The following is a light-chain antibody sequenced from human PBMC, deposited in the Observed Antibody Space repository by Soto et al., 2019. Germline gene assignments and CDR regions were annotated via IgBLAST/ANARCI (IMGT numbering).Light chain of an antibody. J-gene: IGKJ1*01. CDR1: QSVSSN. Sequence: EIVMTQPPATLSVSPGETATFSCRASQSVSSNLAWYQQKPGQAPRLLIYGASIRATGIPDRFSGSGSGTDFTLTISRLEPEDFAVYHCQQYGSSPTTFGQGTKVDI. V-gene: IGKV3-20*01. CDR3: QQYGSSPTT. CDR2: GAS.